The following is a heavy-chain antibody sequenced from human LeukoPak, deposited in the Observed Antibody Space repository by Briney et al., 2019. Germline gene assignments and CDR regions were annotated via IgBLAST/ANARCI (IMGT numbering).Heavy chain of an antibody. CDR2: VDPEDGET. CDR1: GYTFTDYY. D-gene: IGHD2-8*01. CDR3: ARRDCTNGVCQYYFDY. J-gene: IGHJ4*02. V-gene: IGHV1-69-2*01. Sequence: GATVKISCKAFGYTFTDYYIHWVKEAPGKGLEWMGRVDPEDGETTYAEKFQGRVTITADTSTDTAYMELNNLRSEDTAVYYCARRDCTNGVCQYYFDYWGQGTLVTVSS.